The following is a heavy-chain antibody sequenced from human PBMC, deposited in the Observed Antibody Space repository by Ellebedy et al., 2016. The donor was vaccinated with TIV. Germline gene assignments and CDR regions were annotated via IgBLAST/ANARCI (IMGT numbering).Heavy chain of an antibody. V-gene: IGHV3-7*01. CDR3: ATDGSYGDYATPQHAFAI. CDR1: GFTFSSYW. Sequence: GGSLRLSCAASGFTFSSYWMTWVRQAPGKGLEWVANINEDGTKKHYVDSVKGRFTISRDNAKNSLYLQMNSLRAEDTAVFYCATDGSYGDYATPQHAFAIWGQGTMVTVSS. D-gene: IGHD4-17*01. CDR2: INEDGTKK. J-gene: IGHJ3*02.